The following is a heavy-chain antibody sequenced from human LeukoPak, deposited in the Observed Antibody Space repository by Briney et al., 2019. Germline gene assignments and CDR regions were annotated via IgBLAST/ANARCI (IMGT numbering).Heavy chain of an antibody. CDR3: ARQAAAGTARTFDY. V-gene: IGHV4-59*01. CDR1: GGSISSYY. D-gene: IGHD6-13*01. J-gene: IGHJ4*02. Sequence: SETLSLTCTVSGGSISSYYWSWIRQPPGPGQGWVGYIYYSGSTNYNPSLKSRVTISVATSKNQFSLKLSSVTAADTAVYYCARQAAAGTARTFDYWGQGTLVTVSS. CDR2: IYYSGST.